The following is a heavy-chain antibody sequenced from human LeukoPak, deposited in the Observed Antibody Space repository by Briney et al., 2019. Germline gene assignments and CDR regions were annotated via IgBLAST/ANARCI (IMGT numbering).Heavy chain of an antibody. CDR1: GASISSPTFY. J-gene: IGHJ5*02. CDR2: VYHTGSS. Sequence: SETLSLTCTVSGASISSPTFYWGWTRQSPGKGLEWIGNVYHTGSSFYTASLKSRVTISIDTSKNQFSLNLMSVTAADTAIYFCAKAGVLPTGDWFSPWGPGILVTVSS. V-gene: IGHV4-39*07. D-gene: IGHD4-17*01. CDR3: AKAGVLPTGDWFSP.